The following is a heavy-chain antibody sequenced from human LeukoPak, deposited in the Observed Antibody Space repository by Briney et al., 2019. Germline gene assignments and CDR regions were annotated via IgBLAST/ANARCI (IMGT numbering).Heavy chain of an antibody. J-gene: IGHJ3*02. CDR2: INPNTGGT. Sequence: ASVKVSCKASGYTFTTKYIHWVRQAPGQGLEWMGWINPNTGGTQYAQKFQGRVTMTRDTSISTAYVELTSLRSDDTAVYYCGRPQVTMEAFEIWGQGTMVTVSS. CDR1: GYTFTTKY. V-gene: IGHV1-2*02. D-gene: IGHD4/OR15-4a*01. CDR3: GRPQVTMEAFEI.